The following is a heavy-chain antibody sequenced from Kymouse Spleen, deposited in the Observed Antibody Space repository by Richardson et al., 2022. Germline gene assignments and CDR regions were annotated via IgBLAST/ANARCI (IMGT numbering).Heavy chain of an antibody. V-gene: IGHV3-9*01. D-gene: IGHD1-20*01,IGHD1-7*01. CDR1: GFTFDDYA. CDR3: AKGPL*LELLLLLRYGR. Sequence: EVQLVESGGGLVQPGRSLRLSCAASGFTFDDYAMHWVRQAPGKGLEWVSGISWNSGSIGYADSVKGRFTISRDNAKNSLYLQMNSLRAEDTALYYCAKGPL*LELLLLLRYGRLGPRDHGHRLL. J-gene: IGHJ6*02. CDR2: ISWNSGSI.